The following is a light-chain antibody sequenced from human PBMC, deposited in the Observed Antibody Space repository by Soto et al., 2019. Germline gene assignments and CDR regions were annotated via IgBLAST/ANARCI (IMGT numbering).Light chain of an antibody. CDR3: QQYGNAPIT. J-gene: IGKJ5*01. V-gene: IGKV3-20*01. Sequence: VLTQSPATLSLSPGDSATLSCRASQSISSYLAWYQQKPGQAPRILIYGESSRATGIPDRLSGSGSGTDLNLSISRLEVEDFAVYHCQQYGNAPITFGQGTRLEIK. CDR1: QSISSY. CDR2: GES.